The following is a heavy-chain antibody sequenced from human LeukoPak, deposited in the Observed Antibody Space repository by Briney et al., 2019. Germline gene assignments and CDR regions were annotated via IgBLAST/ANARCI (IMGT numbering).Heavy chain of an antibody. J-gene: IGHJ4*02. CDR3: APLALVATVDY. Sequence: GGSLRLSCAASGFTFSSYWMHWVRQAPGKGLVWLSRINSDGSSTSYADSVKGRFTISRDNAKNTLYLQMNSLRAEDTAVYYCAPLALVATVDYWGQGTLVTVSS. CDR1: GFTFSSYW. V-gene: IGHV3-74*01. CDR2: INSDGSST. D-gene: IGHD5-12*01.